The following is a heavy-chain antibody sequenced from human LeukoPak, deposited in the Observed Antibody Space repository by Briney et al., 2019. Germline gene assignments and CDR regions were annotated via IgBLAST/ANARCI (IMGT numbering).Heavy chain of an antibody. Sequence: MASETLSLTCAVYGGSFSGYYWSWIRQPPGKGLEWIGEINHSGSTNYNPSLKSRVTISVDTSKNQFSLKLSSVTAADTAVYYCARMRDDFWSEGYFDYWGQGTLVTVSS. CDR2: INHSGST. D-gene: IGHD3-3*01. V-gene: IGHV4-34*01. CDR3: ARMRDDFWSEGYFDY. J-gene: IGHJ4*02. CDR1: GGSFSGYY.